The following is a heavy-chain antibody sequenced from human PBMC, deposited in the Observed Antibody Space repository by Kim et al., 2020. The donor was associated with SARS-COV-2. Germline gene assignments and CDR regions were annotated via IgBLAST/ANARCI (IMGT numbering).Heavy chain of an antibody. CDR2: AGNGNT. V-gene: IGHV1-3*01. Sequence: AGNGNTKYSQKFQGRVTITRDTAASTAYMELSSLRSEDTAVYYCARAEDYWGQGTLVTVSS. J-gene: IGHJ4*02. CDR3: ARAEDY.